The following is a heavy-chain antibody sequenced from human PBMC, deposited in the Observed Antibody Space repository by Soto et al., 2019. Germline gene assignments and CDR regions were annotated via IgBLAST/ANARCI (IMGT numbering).Heavy chain of an antibody. CDR1: GFTFSSYV. J-gene: IGHJ4*02. CDR3: ARDQVVSYYDSSGYYDY. CDR2: ISYDGSNK. V-gene: IGHV3-30-3*01. D-gene: IGHD3-22*01. Sequence: QVQLVESGGGAVQPGRSLRLSCAASGFTFSSYVMHWVRQAPGKGLEWVAVISYDGSNKYYADSVKGRFTISRDNSKNTLYLQMNSLRAEDTAVYYCARDQVVSYYDSSGYYDYWGQGTLVTVSS.